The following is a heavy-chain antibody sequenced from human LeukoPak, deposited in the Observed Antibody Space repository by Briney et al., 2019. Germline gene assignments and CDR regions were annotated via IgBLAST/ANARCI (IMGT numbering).Heavy chain of an antibody. J-gene: IGHJ4*02. Sequence: GGFLRLSCTASGFTFGDYAMSWFRQAPGKGLEWVGFIRGKAYGGTTENAASVKGRFTISRDDSKSIAYLQMNSLKTEDTAVYYCSRDYYDSSGYHSDYWGQGTLVTVSS. D-gene: IGHD3-22*01. CDR1: GFTFGDYA. V-gene: IGHV3-49*03. CDR3: SRDYYDSSGYHSDY. CDR2: IRGKAYGGTT.